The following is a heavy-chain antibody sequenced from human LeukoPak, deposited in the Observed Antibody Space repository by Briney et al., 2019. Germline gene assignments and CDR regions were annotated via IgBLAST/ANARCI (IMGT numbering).Heavy chain of an antibody. CDR3: AKVSPPLVMVRGAPYYFDY. D-gene: IGHD3-10*01. V-gene: IGHV3-23*01. Sequence: PGGSLRLSCAASGFTFSSYAMSWVRQAPGKGLEWVSAIRDGGGSKYYADSVKGRFTISRDDSNNTLYLQMNSLRAEDTAVYYCAKVSPPLVMVRGAPYYFDYWGQGTLVTVSS. CDR2: IRDGGGSK. J-gene: IGHJ4*02. CDR1: GFTFSSYA.